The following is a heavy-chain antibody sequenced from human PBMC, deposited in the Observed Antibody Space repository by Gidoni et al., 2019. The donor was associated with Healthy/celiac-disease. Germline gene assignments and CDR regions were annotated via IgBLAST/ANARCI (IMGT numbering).Heavy chain of an antibody. CDR3: ARDLSGYSSGGLDY. D-gene: IGHD6-19*01. CDR2: ISYDGSNK. CDR1: GFTFSSSA. J-gene: IGHJ4*02. Sequence: QVQLVESGGGVVQPGRSLILSCAASGFTFSSSAMHWVRQAPGKGREWVAVISYDGSNKYYADSVKGRFTISRDNSKNTLYLQMNSLRAEDTAVYYCARDLSGYSSGGLDYWGQGTLVTVSS. V-gene: IGHV3-30*16.